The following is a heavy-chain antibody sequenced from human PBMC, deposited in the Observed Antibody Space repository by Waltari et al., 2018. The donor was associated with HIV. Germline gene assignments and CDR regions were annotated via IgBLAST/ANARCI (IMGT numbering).Heavy chain of an antibody. J-gene: IGHJ5*02. CDR2: IKPSGTA. V-gene: IGHV4-34*02. Sequence: QVQLQQWGTGLLKPSGTLSLTCAVYRASFNDHSWTWILLAPGKGLQWLGEIKPSGTAVYTKALQGRLTISRDASKNQFSLNLKSVTAADTAVYFCARTTLQWSVTSSDFWTGHPDHYSTLDAWGQGTTVFVSS. D-gene: IGHD3-3*01. CDR3: ARTTLQWSVTSSDFWTGHPDHYSTLDA. CDR1: RASFNDHS.